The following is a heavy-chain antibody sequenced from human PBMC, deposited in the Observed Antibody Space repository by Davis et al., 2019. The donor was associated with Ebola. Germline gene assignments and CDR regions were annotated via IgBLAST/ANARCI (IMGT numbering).Heavy chain of an antibody. J-gene: IGHJ6*03. D-gene: IGHD3-3*01. CDR1: GFTFSSYA. Sequence: GESLKISCAASGFTFSSYAMHWVRQAPGKGLEWVAVISYDGSNKYYAYSVKGRLTISRDNSKNTLYLQMNSLRAEDTAVYYCVKDGVYTMGDFWSGYYHQLGYYYYYMDVWGKGTTVTVSS. V-gene: IGHV3-30-3*01. CDR2: ISYDGSNK. CDR3: VKDGVYTMGDFWSGYYHQLGYYYYYMDV.